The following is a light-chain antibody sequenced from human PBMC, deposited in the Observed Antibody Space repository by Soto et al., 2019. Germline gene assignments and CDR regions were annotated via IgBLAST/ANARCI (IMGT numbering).Light chain of an antibody. Sequence: EVVMTQSPDTLSVSPGERVTLSCRASQSFSSSLAWYQQKPGQAPRLLIYDTSTRATAIPARFSGSGSGTEFTLTISSLQSEDSAVYYCQQYKNWPPYTFGPGTKVDI. CDR2: DTS. V-gene: IGKV3-15*01. CDR1: QSFSSS. CDR3: QQYKNWPPYT. J-gene: IGKJ2*01.